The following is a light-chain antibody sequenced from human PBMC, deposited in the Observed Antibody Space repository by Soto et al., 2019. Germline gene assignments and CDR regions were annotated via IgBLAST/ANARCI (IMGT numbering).Light chain of an antibody. J-gene: IGKJ5*01. V-gene: IGKV3-20*01. Sequence: EIVLTQSPGTLSLSPGDRATLSCRASQSIGSTFLVWYQQKLGQAPRLRFYGASSRATGIPDRFSCSGSGTDFSLTISRLEPEDCALDYCQQYAPQYLGSPLGTFGQGTRLEI. CDR2: GAS. CDR3: QQYAPQYLGSPLGT. CDR1: QSIGSTF.